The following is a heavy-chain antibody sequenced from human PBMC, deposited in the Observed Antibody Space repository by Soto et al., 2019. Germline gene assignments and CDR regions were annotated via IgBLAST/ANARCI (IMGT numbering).Heavy chain of an antibody. V-gene: IGHV3-11*01. J-gene: IGHJ6*02. D-gene: IGHD3-3*01. CDR1: GFTFSDYY. Sequence: GGSLRLSCAASGFTFSDYYMTWIRQAPGKGLEWVSYISSSGGLIYYADSVKGRLTISRDNARNSLYLQMRSLRAEDSAVYYCARDRYDFWSGSDHYGLDVWGQGTTVTVSS. CDR2: ISSSGGLI. CDR3: ARDRYDFWSGSDHYGLDV.